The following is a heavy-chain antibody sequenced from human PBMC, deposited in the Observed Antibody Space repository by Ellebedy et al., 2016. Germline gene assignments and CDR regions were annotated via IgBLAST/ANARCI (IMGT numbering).Heavy chain of an antibody. J-gene: IGHJ4*02. D-gene: IGHD3-22*01. CDR1: GYTFTGYY. CDR3: ARDGDPYYYDSSGYYTRFDY. CDR2: INPNSGGT. V-gene: IGHV1-2*02. Sequence: ASVKVSXXASGYTFTGYYMHWVRQAPGQGLEWMGWINPNSGGTNYAQKFQGRVTMTRDTSISTAYMELSRLRSDDTAVYYCARDGDPYYYDSSGYYTRFDYWGQGTLVTVSS.